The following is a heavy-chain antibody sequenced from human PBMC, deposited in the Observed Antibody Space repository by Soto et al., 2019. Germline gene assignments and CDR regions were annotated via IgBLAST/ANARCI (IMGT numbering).Heavy chain of an antibody. CDR2: IYYSGST. CDR3: ARGRSSTSPYPIGY. J-gene: IGHJ4*02. D-gene: IGHD2-2*01. CDR1: GGSISSGGYY. V-gene: IGHV4-31*03. Sequence: QVQLQESGPGLVKPSQTLSLTCTVSGGSISSGGYYWSWIRQHPGKGLEWIGYIYYSGSTYYNPPLKSRVTISVDTSKNPFSLKLSSVTAADTAVYYCARGRSSTSPYPIGYWGQGTLVTVSS.